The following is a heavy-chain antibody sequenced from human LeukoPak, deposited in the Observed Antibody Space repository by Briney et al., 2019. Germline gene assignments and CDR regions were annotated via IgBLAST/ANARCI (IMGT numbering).Heavy chain of an antibody. CDR3: AKAWDYGDRGEIDY. V-gene: IGHV1-18*04. D-gene: IGHD4-17*01. CDR1: GYTFYNYA. Sequence: GASVKVSCKGSGYTFYNYAINWVRRAPGQGLEWMGWVSTYNGQTKYAQKFQGRVTLTTDTPATTAHMELRSLTSDDTAVYYCAKAWDYGDRGEIDYWGQGTLVTVSS. CDR2: VSTYNGQT. J-gene: IGHJ4*02.